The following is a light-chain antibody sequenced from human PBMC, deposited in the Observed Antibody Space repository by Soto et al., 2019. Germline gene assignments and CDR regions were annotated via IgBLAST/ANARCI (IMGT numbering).Light chain of an antibody. CDR2: DTS. CDR3: QHRSSWPIT. V-gene: IGKV3-11*01. J-gene: IGKJ5*01. CDR1: QSVSSF. Sequence: EIVLTQSPATLSLSPWERATLSCRASQSVSSFLAWYQQKPGQAPRLLIYDTSNRATGIPARFSGSGSGTDFTLTISSLEPEDFAVYYCQHRSSWPITFGQGTRLEIK.